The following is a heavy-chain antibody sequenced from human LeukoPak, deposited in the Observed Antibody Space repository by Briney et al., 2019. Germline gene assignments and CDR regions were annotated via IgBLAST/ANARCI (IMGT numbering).Heavy chain of an antibody. J-gene: IGHJ4*02. CDR2: IIPILGTA. D-gene: IGHD1-1*01. CDR3: ARDSPDHGWNDYDY. CDR1: GGTFSSYA. V-gene: IGHV1-69*13. Sequence: SVKVSCKASGGTFSSYAISWVRQAPGQGLEWMGGIIPILGTANYAQKFQGRVTITADESTSTAYMELSSLRSGDTAVYYCARDSPDHGWNDYDYWGQGTLVTVSS.